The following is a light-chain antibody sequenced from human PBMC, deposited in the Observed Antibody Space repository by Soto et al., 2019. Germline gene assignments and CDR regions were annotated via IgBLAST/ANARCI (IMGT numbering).Light chain of an antibody. CDR2: EGS. CDR1: SSDVGSYNL. J-gene: IGLJ2*01. Sequence: QSVLTQPASVSGSPGQSITISCTGTSSDVGSYNLVSWYQQHPGKAPKLMIYEGSKRPSGVSKRFSGSKSGNTASLTISGLQAEDEADYYCCSYGGSSTFVVFGGGTKLTVL. CDR3: CSYGGSSTFVV. V-gene: IGLV2-23*03.